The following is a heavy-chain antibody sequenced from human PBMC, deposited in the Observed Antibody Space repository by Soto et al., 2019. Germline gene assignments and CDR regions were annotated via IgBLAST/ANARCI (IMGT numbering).Heavy chain of an antibody. V-gene: IGHV1-18*01. D-gene: IGHD6-13*01. J-gene: IGHJ4*02. CDR1: GYTFTSYG. CDR2: ISGYNNNK. Sequence: QIQLVQSGTEVREPGASVKVSCQASGYTFTSYGIIWVRQAPGQGLELMGWISGYNNNKNYAQKYQARVTVTTDTSTRTAYKELRSLRSDDTAVYYCARVGAIAPAEGDYWGQGTLVTVSS. CDR3: ARVGAIAPAEGDY.